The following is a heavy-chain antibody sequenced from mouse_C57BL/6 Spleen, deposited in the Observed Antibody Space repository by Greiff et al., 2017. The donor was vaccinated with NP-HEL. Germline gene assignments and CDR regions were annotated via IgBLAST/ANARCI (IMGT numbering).Heavy chain of an antibody. Sequence: VQLKDSGPGLVKPSQSLSLTCSVTGYSITSGYYWNWIRQFPGNKLEWMGYISYDGSNNYNPSLKNRISITRDTSKNQFFLKLNSVTTEDTATYYCARTSSYVYAMDYWGQGTSVTVSS. CDR3: ARTSSYVYAMDY. V-gene: IGHV3-6*01. D-gene: IGHD1-1*01. CDR1: GYSITSGYY. J-gene: IGHJ4*01. CDR2: ISYDGSN.